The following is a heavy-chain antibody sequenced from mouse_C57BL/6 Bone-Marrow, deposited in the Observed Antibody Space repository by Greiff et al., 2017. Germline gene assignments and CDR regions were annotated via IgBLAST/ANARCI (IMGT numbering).Heavy chain of an antibody. J-gene: IGHJ4*01. CDR3: ARGLRRLDY. V-gene: IGHV1-82*01. Sequence: VQLQQSGPELVKPGASVKISCKASGYAFSSSWLNWVKQRPGKGLEWIGRIYPGDGDTTYNGKFKGKATLTADKSSSTAYMQLSSLTSEDSAVYFCARGLRRLDYWGQGTSVTVSS. CDR2: IYPGDGDT. CDR1: GYAFSSSW. D-gene: IGHD2-4*01.